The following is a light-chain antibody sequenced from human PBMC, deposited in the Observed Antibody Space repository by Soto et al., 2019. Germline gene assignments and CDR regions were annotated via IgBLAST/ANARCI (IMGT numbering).Light chain of an antibody. Sequence: EIVMTQSPATLSVSPGERATLSCRASQSVSSNLAWYQQQPGQAPRLLIYGASTRATGSPARFGGSGSGTEFTLTISGLQSEDFAVYYCQQHSHWPRTFGQGTKVDIK. V-gene: IGKV3-15*01. J-gene: IGKJ1*01. CDR1: QSVSSN. CDR2: GAS. CDR3: QQHSHWPRT.